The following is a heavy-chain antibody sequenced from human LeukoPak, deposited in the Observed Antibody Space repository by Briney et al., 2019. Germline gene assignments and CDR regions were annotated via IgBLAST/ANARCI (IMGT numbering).Heavy chain of an antibody. J-gene: IGHJ4*02. CDR3: ARDLIAARTYYFDY. Sequence: GGSLRLSCAASGFTFSTYSMNWVRQAPGKGLEWVSSISSSSSYKYYADSVKGRFAISRDNAKNSLYLQMNSLKPEDTAVYYCARDLIAARTYYFDYWGQGTLVTVSS. CDR2: ISSSSSYK. D-gene: IGHD6-6*01. CDR1: GFTFSTYS. V-gene: IGHV3-21*01.